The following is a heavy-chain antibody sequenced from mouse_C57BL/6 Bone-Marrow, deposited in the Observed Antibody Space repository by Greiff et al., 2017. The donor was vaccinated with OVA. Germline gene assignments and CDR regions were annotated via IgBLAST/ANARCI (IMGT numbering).Heavy chain of an antibody. CDR2: FYPGSGST. CDR1: GYTFTSYW. V-gene: IGHV1-55*01. J-gene: IGHJ2*01. CDR3: ARQRGLPWFDY. Sequence: QVQLQQPGAELVKPGASVKMSCKASGYTFTSYWITWVKQRPGQGLGWIGDFYPGSGSTNYNEKFKSKATLTVATSSSTAYMQLSSLTSEVSAVYYCARQRGLPWFDYWGKGTTLTVSS. D-gene: IGHD3-1*01.